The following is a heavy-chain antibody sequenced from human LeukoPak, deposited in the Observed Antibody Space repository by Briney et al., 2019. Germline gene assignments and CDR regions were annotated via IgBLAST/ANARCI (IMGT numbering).Heavy chain of an antibody. Sequence: SETLSLTCTVSGGSISSSSYYWGWIRQPPGKGLEWIGSIYYSGSTYYNPSLKSRVTISVDTSQNQFSLKLSSVTAADTAVYYCARLVEMATSDYWGQGTLVTVSS. CDR1: GGSISSSSYY. CDR3: ARLVEMATSDY. J-gene: IGHJ4*02. D-gene: IGHD5-24*01. V-gene: IGHV4-39*01. CDR2: IYYSGST.